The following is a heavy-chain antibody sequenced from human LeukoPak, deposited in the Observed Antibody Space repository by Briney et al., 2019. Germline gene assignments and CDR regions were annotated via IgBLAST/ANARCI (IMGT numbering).Heavy chain of an antibody. D-gene: IGHD2-2*01. CDR1: GFSFSSYW. J-gene: IGHJ5*02. V-gene: IGHV3-7*01. Sequence: VGSLRLSCAASGFSFSSYWMSWVRQAPGKGLEWVANIKGDGNGNNYVDSVKGRFTISRDNAKNSLYLQMNSLRAEDTAVYYCARESWSSLTWGQGTLVTVSS. CDR3: ARESWSSLT. CDR2: IKGDGNGN.